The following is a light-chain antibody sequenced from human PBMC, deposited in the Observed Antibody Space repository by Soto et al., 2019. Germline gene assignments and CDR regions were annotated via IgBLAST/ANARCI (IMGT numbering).Light chain of an antibody. CDR2: DTS. J-gene: IGLJ7*01. CDR1: TGAVTSGHY. Sequence: QALVTQEPSLTVSPGGTVTLTCGSSTGAVTSGHYPYWFQQKPGQAPRTLIYDTSNKQSWTPARFSGSLLGGKAALTLSGAQPEDEADYYCLLSYSGGRGVFGGGTQLTVL. V-gene: IGLV7-46*01. CDR3: LLSYSGGRGV.